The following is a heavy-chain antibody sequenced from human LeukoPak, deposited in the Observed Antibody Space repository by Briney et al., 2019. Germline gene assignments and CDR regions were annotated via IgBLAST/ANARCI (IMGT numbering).Heavy chain of an antibody. J-gene: IGHJ4*02. CDR1: GGSISSYY. D-gene: IGHD6-19*01. V-gene: IGHV4-59*01. CDR2: IYYSGST. CDR3: ARGPVAGTEGY. Sequence: SETLSLTCTVSGGSISSYYWSWIRQPPGKGLEWIGYIYYSGSTNYNPSLKSRVTISVDTSKNQFSLKLSSVTAADTAVYYCARGPVAGTEGYWGQGTLVTVSS.